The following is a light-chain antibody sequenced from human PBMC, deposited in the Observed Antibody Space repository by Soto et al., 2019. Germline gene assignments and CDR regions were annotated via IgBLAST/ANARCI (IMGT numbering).Light chain of an antibody. CDR1: SSDVGGYNY. CDR3: TNYAGDTSLGV. Sequence: QSALTQPPSAAGSPGPSVTISCTGTSSDVGGYNYVSWYQQHPGKAPTLMIYEVSKRPSAIPDRYSGSKSGNTDYMTVSGLPAEDAADDDCTNYAGDTSLGVLGGGTELTVL. V-gene: IGLV2-8*01. CDR2: EVS. J-gene: IGLJ3*02.